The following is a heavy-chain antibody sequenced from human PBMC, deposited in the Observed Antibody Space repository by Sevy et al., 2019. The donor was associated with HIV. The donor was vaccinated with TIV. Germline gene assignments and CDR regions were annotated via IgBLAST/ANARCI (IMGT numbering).Heavy chain of an antibody. V-gene: IGHV1-69*13. D-gene: IGHD2-2*01. Sequence: ASVKVSCKASGGTFNSYAFSWVRQAPGQGLEWMGGIIPVFGTTNYAQNFQGRVTITADESSTAYMELSSLRSEDTAVYYCVRTPMVVIPGATDLYFDYWGQGTLVTVSS. J-gene: IGHJ4*02. CDR2: IIPVFGTT. CDR1: GGTFNSYA. CDR3: VRTPMVVIPGATDLYFDY.